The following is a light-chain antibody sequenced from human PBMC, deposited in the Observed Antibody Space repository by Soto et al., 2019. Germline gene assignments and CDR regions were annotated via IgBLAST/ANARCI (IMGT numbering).Light chain of an antibody. CDR2: SDD. CDR3: AAWDDSLRVV. Sequence: QSGLTQPASATGTPGQRVTISCSGSSFNVGRNYVCWYQQLPGTAPKLLIYSDDHRPSGVPDRCSGSKSGTSASLAISGLRSEDEGDYYCAAWDDSLRVVFGGGTKLTVL. CDR1: SFNVGRNY. J-gene: IGLJ2*01. V-gene: IGLV1-47*02.